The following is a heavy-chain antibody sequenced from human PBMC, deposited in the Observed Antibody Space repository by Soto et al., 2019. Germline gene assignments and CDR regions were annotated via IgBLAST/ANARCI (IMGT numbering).Heavy chain of an antibody. CDR2: MNPNSGDT. V-gene: IGHV1-8*01. D-gene: IGHD2-15*01. CDR1: GYTFTSSD. CDR3: ARGYSGDFDY. Sequence: QVQLVQSGAEVKKPGASVKVSCKASGYTFTSSDINWVRQATGQGLEWMGWMNPNSGDTGYAQNFQGRVTMTRNTSISTAYLELNSLRSGDTAVYFCARGYSGDFDYWGHGTLVTVSS. J-gene: IGHJ4*01.